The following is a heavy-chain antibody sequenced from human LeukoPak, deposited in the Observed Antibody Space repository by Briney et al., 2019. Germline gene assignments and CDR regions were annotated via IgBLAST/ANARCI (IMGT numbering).Heavy chain of an antibody. D-gene: IGHD3-10*01. J-gene: IGHJ6*03. Sequence: GESLKISCKGSGYNFTKSWIGWVRQMPGKGLEWMGIIYPGDSDTRYSPSFQGQVTISADKSINTAYLQWCSLEASDTAIYYCARQALSYYYGSGRVIYYYYYYMDVWGTGTTVTVSS. CDR1: GYNFTKSW. CDR3: ARQALSYYYGSGRVIYYYYYYMDV. CDR2: IYPGDSDT. V-gene: IGHV5-51*01.